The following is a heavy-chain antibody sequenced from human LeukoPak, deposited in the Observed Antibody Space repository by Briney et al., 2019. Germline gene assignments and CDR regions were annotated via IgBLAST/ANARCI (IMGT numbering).Heavy chain of an antibody. J-gene: IGHJ4*02. Sequence: GGSLRLSCAVSGFTFNNHRMSWIRQAPGRGLEWVADIRHDGSEQHYVDSVKGRFTISRDNAKNSLYLQMNSLRADDTAMYYCARFPTGFDYWGQGTLVTVSS. CDR3: ARFPTGFDY. V-gene: IGHV3-7*04. CDR2: IRHDGSEQ. CDR1: GFTFNNHR. D-gene: IGHD4-17*01.